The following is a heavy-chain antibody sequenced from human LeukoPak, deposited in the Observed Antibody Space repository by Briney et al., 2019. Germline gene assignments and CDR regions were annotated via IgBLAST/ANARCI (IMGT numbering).Heavy chain of an antibody. CDR2: IYYTGNT. J-gene: IGHJ4*02. D-gene: IGHD3-16*01. CDR3: AKNPHHDDDADEGFDY. CDR1: GDSITGYY. Sequence: SETLSLTCSVSGDSITGYYWGWIRQPPGKGLEWIGNIYYTGNTYYNSSLKSRVTISLDTSKNQFSLNLSSVTAADTAIYYCAKNPHHDDDADEGFDYWGQGTLVTVSS. V-gene: IGHV4-39*07.